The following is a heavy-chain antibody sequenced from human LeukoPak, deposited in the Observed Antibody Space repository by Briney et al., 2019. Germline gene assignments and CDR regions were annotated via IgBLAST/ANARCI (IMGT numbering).Heavy chain of an antibody. D-gene: IGHD3-10*01. V-gene: IGHV1-18*01. J-gene: IGHJ6*03. CDR1: GYTFTSYG. CDR3: ARDQSPETVLLWCGHWPSHYYYYMDV. CDR2: ISAYNGNT. Sequence: ASVKVSCKASGYTFTSYGIGWVRQAPGQGLEWMGWISAYNGNTNYAQKLQGRVTMTTDTSTSTAYMELRSLRSDDTAVYYCARDQSPETVLLWCGHWPSHYYYYMDVWGKGTTVTISS.